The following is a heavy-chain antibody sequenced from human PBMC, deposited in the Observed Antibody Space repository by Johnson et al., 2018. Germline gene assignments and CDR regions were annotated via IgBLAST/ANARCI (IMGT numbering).Heavy chain of an antibody. CDR2: ISSDGSNK. J-gene: IGHJ6*03. Sequence: QVHLVESGGGVVQPGRSXRLSCAASGFTFSRYAMHWVRQAPGKGLAWVAVISSDGSNKYYAASVQGRFTISRDNSKNPLYLQMTSRRAEDQAVDSCARDWGYCGGDGHPYYYYYMDGWGEGTTVTVSS. D-gene: IGHD2-21*02. V-gene: IGHV3-30-3*01. CDR1: GFTFSRYA. CDR3: ARDWGYCGGDGHPYYYYYMDG.